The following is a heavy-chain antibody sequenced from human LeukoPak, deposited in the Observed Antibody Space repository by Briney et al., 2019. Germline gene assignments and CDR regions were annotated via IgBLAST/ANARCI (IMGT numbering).Heavy chain of an antibody. CDR2: INPNSGGT. J-gene: IGHJ4*02. CDR1: GYTFTSYG. D-gene: IGHD3-22*01. V-gene: IGHV1-2*02. Sequence: GASVKVSCKASGYTFTSYGISWVRQAPGQGLEWMGWINPNSGGTNYAQKFQGRVTLTRDTSISTAYMELSRLRSDDTAVYYCARGGAHYYDSSGQFDYWGQGTLVTVSS. CDR3: ARGGAHYYDSSGQFDY.